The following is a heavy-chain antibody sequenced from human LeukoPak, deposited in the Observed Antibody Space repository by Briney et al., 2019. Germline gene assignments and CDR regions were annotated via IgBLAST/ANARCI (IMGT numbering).Heavy chain of an antibody. CDR1: GFTFSSYA. D-gene: IGHD1-20*01. Sequence: GGSLRLSCAASGFTFSSYATSWVRQAPGKGLEWVSAISGSGGSTYYADSVKGRFTIFRDNSKNTLYLQMNSLRAEDTAVYYCAKDLTGSVPGCMDVWGQGTTVTVSS. J-gene: IGHJ6*02. CDR3: AKDLTGSVPGCMDV. CDR2: ISGSGGST. V-gene: IGHV3-23*01.